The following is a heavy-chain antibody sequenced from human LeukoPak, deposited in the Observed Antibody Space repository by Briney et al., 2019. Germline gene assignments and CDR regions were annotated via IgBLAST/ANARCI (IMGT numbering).Heavy chain of an antibody. CDR2: MNPNSGNT. CDR1: GYIFTGYY. D-gene: IGHD2/OR15-2a*01. J-gene: IGHJ4*02. V-gene: IGHV1-8*02. CDR3: ARGTFPFGY. Sequence: ASVKVSCKASGYIFTGYYMHWVRQAPGQGLEWMGWMNPNSGNTGYAQKFQGRVTMTRNTSISTAYMELRSRRSDDTAVYYCARGTFPFGYWGQGTLVTVSS.